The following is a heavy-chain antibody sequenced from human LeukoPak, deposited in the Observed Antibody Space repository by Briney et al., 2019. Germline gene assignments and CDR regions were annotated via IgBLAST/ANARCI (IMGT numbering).Heavy chain of an antibody. D-gene: IGHD3-10*01. CDR1: GFTFSSYW. CDR3: ARYYGSGTSLGY. V-gene: IGHV3-74*01. CDR2: INSDGSSA. J-gene: IGHJ4*02. Sequence: GGSLRLSCAAPGFTFSSYWMHWVRQAPGKGLVWVSRINSDGSSASYADSVKGRFTISRDNAKNTLYLQMNSLRAEDTAVYYCARYYGSGTSLGYWGQGTLVTVSS.